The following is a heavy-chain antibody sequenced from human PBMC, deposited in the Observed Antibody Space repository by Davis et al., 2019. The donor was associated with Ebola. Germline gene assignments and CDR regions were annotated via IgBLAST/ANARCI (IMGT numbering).Heavy chain of an antibody. CDR3: ACSYNSGWYV. J-gene: IGHJ4*02. D-gene: IGHD6-19*01. CDR1: SGSISSSSYY. V-gene: IGHV4-39*02. Sequence: MPSETLSLTCTVSSGSISSSSYYWGWIRQPPGKGLEWIANIYYSGSTQYNPSLKSRVTISVDTSKNHFSLKLSSVTVADTAVYYCACSYNSGWYVWGQGTLVTVSS. CDR2: IYYSGST.